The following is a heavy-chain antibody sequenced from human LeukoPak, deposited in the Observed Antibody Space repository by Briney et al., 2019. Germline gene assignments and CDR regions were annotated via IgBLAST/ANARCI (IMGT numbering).Heavy chain of an antibody. D-gene: IGHD3-22*01. Sequence: GGSLRLSCSASGFTFSSYATHWVRQAPGKGLEYVSAISSNGGSTYYADSVKGRFTISRDNSKNTLYLQMSSLRAEDTAVYYCARDPRRFYDSSGYSGFWGQGTLVTVSS. CDR1: GFTFSSYA. J-gene: IGHJ4*02. CDR2: ISSNGGST. V-gene: IGHV3-64D*09. CDR3: ARDPRRFYDSSGYSGF.